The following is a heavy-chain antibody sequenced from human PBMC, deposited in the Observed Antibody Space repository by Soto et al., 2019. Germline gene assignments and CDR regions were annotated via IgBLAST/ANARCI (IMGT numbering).Heavy chain of an antibody. V-gene: IGHV4-4*07. D-gene: IGHD4-17*01. CDR1: GGSISSYY. CDR2: IYTSGST. J-gene: IGHJ6*02. CDR3: ARAFYGDYAAYYYGMDV. Sequence: PSETLYLTCTVSGGSISSYYWSWIRQPAGKGLEWIGRIYTSGSTNYNPSLRRRVTISVDTSKNQFSLNLSSVTAADTAVYYCARAFYGDYAAYYYGMDVWGQGTTVTVSS.